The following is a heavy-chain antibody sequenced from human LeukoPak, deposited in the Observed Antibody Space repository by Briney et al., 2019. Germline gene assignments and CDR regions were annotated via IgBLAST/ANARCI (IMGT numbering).Heavy chain of an antibody. Sequence: ASVKVSCRASGYTFTDYYIHWVRQAPGQGLEWMGWISPDNGGTNYAQKFQGRVTMTRDTSIRTVYMDLSRLRSDDTAVFYCTREARVGNWFDPWVQGTQVTVSS. CDR3: TREARVGNWFDP. J-gene: IGHJ5*02. D-gene: IGHD2-2*01. CDR1: GYTFTDYY. CDR2: ISPDNGGT. V-gene: IGHV1-2*02.